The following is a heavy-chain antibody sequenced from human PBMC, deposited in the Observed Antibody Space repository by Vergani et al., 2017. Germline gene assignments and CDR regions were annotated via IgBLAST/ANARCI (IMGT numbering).Heavy chain of an antibody. Sequence: QVQLVESGGGVVQPGRSLRLSCAASGFTFSSYGMHWVRQAPGKGLEWVAVIWYDGSNKYYADSVKGRFTISRDNSKNTLYLQMNSLRAEDTAVYYCAKDSGALDYWGQGTLVTVSS. CDR1: GFTFSSYG. J-gene: IGHJ4*02. D-gene: IGHD3-10*01. V-gene: IGHV3-33*06. CDR2: IWYDGSNK. CDR3: AKDSGALDY.